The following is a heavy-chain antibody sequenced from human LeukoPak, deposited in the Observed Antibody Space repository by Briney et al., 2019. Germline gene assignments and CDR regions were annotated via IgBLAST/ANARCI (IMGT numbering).Heavy chain of an antibody. CDR2: ISGSGGST. CDR3: AKERYGSGTYYPDH. Sequence: PGGSLRLSCAASGFTFSSYGMTWVRQAPGKGLEWVSGISGSGGSTYYADSVKGRFTISRDNSKNTLYVQMNSLRVEDTAVYYCAKERYGSGTYYPDHWGQGTLVTVSS. CDR1: GFTFSSYG. J-gene: IGHJ4*02. V-gene: IGHV3-23*01. D-gene: IGHD3-10*01.